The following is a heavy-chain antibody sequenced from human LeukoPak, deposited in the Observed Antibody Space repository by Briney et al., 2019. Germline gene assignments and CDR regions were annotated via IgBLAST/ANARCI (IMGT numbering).Heavy chain of an antibody. V-gene: IGHV3-48*04. CDR2: ISHDSDTI. CDR3: ARATRNGYDY. CDR1: GFTFNIYG. D-gene: IGHD5-24*01. J-gene: IGHJ4*02. Sequence: SGGSLRLSCAASGFTFNIYGMNWVRQAPGKGPEWVSYISHDSDTIYYRDSVRGRFTMSRDNARKTLFLQMNSLRAEDTAVYYCARATRNGYDYWGRGTLVSVSS.